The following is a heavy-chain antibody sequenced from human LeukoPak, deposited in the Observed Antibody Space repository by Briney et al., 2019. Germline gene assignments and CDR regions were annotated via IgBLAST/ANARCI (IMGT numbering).Heavy chain of an antibody. CDR3: ARRVGYSYDGGYFDY. CDR2: IYYSGST. Sequence: SETLSLTCTVSGGSISSSSYHWGWIRRPPGKGLEWIGSIYYSGSTYYNPSLKSRVTISVDTSKNQFSLKLSSVTAADTAVYYCARRVGYSYDGGYFDYWGQGTLVTVSS. J-gene: IGHJ4*02. CDR1: GGSISSSSYH. D-gene: IGHD5-18*01. V-gene: IGHV4-39*01.